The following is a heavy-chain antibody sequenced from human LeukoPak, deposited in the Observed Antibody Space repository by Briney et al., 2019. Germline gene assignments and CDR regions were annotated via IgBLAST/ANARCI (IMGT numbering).Heavy chain of an antibody. CDR2: IYYSGST. V-gene: IGHV4-59*12. Sequence: SETLSLTCNVSGGSISGYHWSWIRQPPGKGLEWLGYIYYSGSTYYNPSLKSRVTISVDTSKNQFSLKLSSVTAADTAVYYCARDEEGAFDIWGQGTMVTVSS. CDR3: ARDEEGAFDI. J-gene: IGHJ3*02. CDR1: GGSISGYH.